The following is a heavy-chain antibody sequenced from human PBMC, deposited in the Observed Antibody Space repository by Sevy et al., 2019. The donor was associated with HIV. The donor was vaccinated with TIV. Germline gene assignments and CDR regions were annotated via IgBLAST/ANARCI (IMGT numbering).Heavy chain of an antibody. D-gene: IGHD3-22*01. J-gene: IGHJ4*02. CDR1: GFTFSSYD. CDR3: ARDFVRITMIVVVISLDY. CDR2: RGTAGDP. V-gene: IGHV3-13*05. Sequence: GGSLRLTCAASGFTFSSYDMHWVRRATGKGLEWVSGRGTAGDPYYPGSVKGRFTISRENAKNSLYLQMNSLRAGDTAVYYCARDFVRITMIVVVISLDYWGQGTLVTVSS.